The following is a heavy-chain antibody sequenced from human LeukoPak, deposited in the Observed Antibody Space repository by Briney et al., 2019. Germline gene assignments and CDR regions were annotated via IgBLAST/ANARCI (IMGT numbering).Heavy chain of an antibody. CDR1: GFTFSSYW. CDR3: AADPDHIVGATSADY. CDR2: MKQDGSEK. D-gene: IGHD1-26*01. J-gene: IGHJ4*02. V-gene: IGHV3-7*03. Sequence: PGGSLRLSCAASGFTFSSYWMSWVRQAPGKGLEWVANMKQDGSEKYYVDSVKGRFTISRDNAKNSLYLQMNSLRAEDTAVYYCAADPDHIVGATSADYWGQGTLVTVSS.